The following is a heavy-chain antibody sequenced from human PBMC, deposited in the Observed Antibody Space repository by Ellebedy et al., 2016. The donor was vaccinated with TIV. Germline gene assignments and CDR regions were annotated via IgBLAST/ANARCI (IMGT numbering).Heavy chain of an antibody. Sequence: ASVKVSCKASGYTFTGYYMHWVRQAPGQGLEWMGWINPNSGGTNYAQKFQGRVTMTRDTSISTAYMELSSLRSEDTAVYYCATNPRITMVRGAPNLYYYYGMDVWGQGTTVTVSS. D-gene: IGHD3-10*01. CDR1: GYTFTGYY. CDR3: ATNPRITMVRGAPNLYYYYGMDV. J-gene: IGHJ6*02. CDR2: INPNSGGT. V-gene: IGHV1-2*02.